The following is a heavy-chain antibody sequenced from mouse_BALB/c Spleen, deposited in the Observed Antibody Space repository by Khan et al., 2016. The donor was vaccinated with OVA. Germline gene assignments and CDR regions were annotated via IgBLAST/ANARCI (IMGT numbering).Heavy chain of an antibody. CDR1: GYTFTHYW. CDR2: IYPGGGYT. J-gene: IGHJ2*01. CDR3: ARRGAARATGDYFDY. D-gene: IGHD3-1*01. V-gene: IGHV1-63*02. Sequence: VQLQESGAELVRPGTSVKMSCKAAGYTFTHYWIGWVKQRPGHGLEWVGDIYPGGGYTNYTEKFKGKATLTVDTSSSTAYMQLSSLTSEDSAFYYCARRGAARATGDYFDYWGQGTTLTVAS.